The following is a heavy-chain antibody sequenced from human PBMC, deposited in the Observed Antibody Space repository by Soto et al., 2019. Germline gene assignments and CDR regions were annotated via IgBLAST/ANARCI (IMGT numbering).Heavy chain of an antibody. D-gene: IGHD6-19*01. CDR3: ARAGDSSGPVALGY. V-gene: IGHV4-30-2*01. J-gene: IGHJ4*02. CDR2: FYHSGST. CDR1: GCSISSGGSS. Sequence: QLQLQESGSGLVKPSQTLSLTCAVSGCSISSGGSSWSWIRQPPGKGLEWIGYFYHSGSTYYNPPLKSRVTISVDRSKNQCSLKLSSVTAADTAVYYCARAGDSSGPVALGYWGQGTLVTVSS.